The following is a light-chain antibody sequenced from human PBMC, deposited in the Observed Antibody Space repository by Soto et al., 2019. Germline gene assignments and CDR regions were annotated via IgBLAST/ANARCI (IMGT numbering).Light chain of an antibody. CDR3: QQYNSYSLT. CDR1: QSINNR. V-gene: IGKV1-5*03. CDR2: KAS. Sequence: DIQMTQSPSTLSASVGDRVTITCRASQSINNRLVWYQQKPGIAPILLIYKASSLQSGVPSRFSGSGSGTEFNFTISSLQPADFATYYCQQYNSYSLTFGGGTKVEIK. J-gene: IGKJ4*01.